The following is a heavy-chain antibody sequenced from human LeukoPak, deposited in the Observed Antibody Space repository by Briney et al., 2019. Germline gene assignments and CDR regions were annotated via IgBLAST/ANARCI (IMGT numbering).Heavy chain of an antibody. J-gene: IGHJ5*02. CDR2: IWYDGSNK. CDR3: ARDRGPYVLLWFGELNWFDP. D-gene: IGHD3-10*01. V-gene: IGHV3-33*01. Sequence: PGGSLRLSCAVSGFTFSSYGMHWVRQAPGKGLEWVAVIWYDGSNKYYADSVKGRFTISRDNSKNTLYLQMNSLRAEDTAVYYCARDRGPYVLLWFGELNWFDPWGQGTLVTVSS. CDR1: GFTFSSYG.